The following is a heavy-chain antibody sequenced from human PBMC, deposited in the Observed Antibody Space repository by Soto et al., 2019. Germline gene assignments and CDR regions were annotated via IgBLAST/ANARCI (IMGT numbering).Heavy chain of an antibody. Sequence: ASVKVSCKASGYTFTSYGISWVRQAPGQGLEWMGWISAYNGNTNYAQKLQGRVTMTTDASTSTAYMGLRSLRSDDTAVYYCARDGTRIVFLTRYYPNCMLFSCPAPIVSVS. J-gene: IGHJ6*02. CDR3: ARDGTRIVFLTRYYPNCMLF. D-gene: IGHD3-22*01. V-gene: IGHV1-18*01. CDR2: ISAYNGNT. CDR1: GYTFTSYG.